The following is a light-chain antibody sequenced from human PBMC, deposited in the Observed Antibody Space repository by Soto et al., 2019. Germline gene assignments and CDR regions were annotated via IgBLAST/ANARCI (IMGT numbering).Light chain of an antibody. V-gene: IGLV2-11*01. Sequence: QSALTQPRSVSGSPGQSVTISCTGTSSDVGGYNYVSWYQQHPGKAPKLMIYDVSKRPSGVPDRFSGSKSGNTASLTISGLQAEDEADYYGCSYAGSYTSHVVFGVGTKL. CDR3: CSYAGSYTSHVV. J-gene: IGLJ2*01. CDR1: SSDVGGYNY. CDR2: DVS.